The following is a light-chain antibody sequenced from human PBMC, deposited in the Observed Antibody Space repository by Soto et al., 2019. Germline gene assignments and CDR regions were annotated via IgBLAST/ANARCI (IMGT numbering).Light chain of an antibody. V-gene: IGKV1-27*01. CDR3: QHYNSYSEA. Sequence: DIQMTHSPSSLSASVGDRVTITFRASQGIKHYLAWFQQKPGKVPKLLIYATSTLQSGVPSRFSGSGFGTEFALTISSLQPDDFETYYCQHYNSYSEAFGQGTKVDIK. CDR1: QGIKHY. CDR2: ATS. J-gene: IGKJ1*01.